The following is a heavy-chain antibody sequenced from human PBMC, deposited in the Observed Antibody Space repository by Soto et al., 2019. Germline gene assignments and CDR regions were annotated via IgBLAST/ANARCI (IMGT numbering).Heavy chain of an antibody. V-gene: IGHV1-46*03. CDR2: INPSGGST. J-gene: IGHJ5*02. CDR1: GYTFTSYY. D-gene: IGHD3-16*01. CDR3: AREVGERLGGASTGFDP. Sequence: QVQLVQSGAEVKKPGASVKVSCKASGYTFTSYYMHWVRQAPGQGLEWMGIINPSGGSTSYAQKFQGRGTMTRDTSTSTVYMELSSLRSEDTAVYYCAREVGERLGGASTGFDPWGQGTLVTVSS.